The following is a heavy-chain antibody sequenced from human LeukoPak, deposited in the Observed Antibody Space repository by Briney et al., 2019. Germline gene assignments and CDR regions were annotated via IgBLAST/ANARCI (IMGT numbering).Heavy chain of an antibody. V-gene: IGHV4-4*07. CDR3: ARGEGSSSWARYYYYYMDV. Sequence: PSETRSLTCTVSGGSISSYYWSWIRQPAGKGLEWIGRIYTSGSTNYNPSLKSRVTMSVDTSKNQFSLKLSSVTAADTAVYYCARGEGSSSWARYYYYYMDVWGKGTTVTVSS. CDR2: IYTSGST. D-gene: IGHD6-13*01. CDR1: GGSISSYY. J-gene: IGHJ6*03.